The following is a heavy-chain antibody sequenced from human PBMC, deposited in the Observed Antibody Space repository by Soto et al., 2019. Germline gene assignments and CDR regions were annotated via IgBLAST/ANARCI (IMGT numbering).Heavy chain of an antibody. J-gene: IGHJ6*02. CDR3: ARGRPTGYSYYGMDV. Sequence: PGGSLRLSCAASGFTFNSYSMNWVRQAPGKGLEWVSSISSSSTFIYDADSVKGRFSISRDNAKNSLFLQMNSLRAEDTAVYFCARGRPTGYSYYGMDVWGQGTTVTVPS. V-gene: IGHV3-21*01. CDR1: GFTFNSYS. CDR2: ISSSSTFI. D-gene: IGHD1-1*01.